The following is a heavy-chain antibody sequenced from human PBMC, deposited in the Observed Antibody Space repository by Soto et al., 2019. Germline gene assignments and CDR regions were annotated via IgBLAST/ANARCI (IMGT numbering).Heavy chain of an antibody. CDR2: IIPVFQTA. CDR3: ARGRSGYTWFNEF. D-gene: IGHD3-22*01. J-gene: IGHJ4*02. CDR1: GGLFSSYP. Sequence: QEQLVQSGAEVKKPGSSVKVSCKASGGLFSSYPISWVRQVPGQGLEWMGGIIPVFQTAYYTQRFQGRVTITAEESMNTAYRELRSLRSEDTAIYYWARGRSGYTWFNEFWGQVALGSVSS. V-gene: IGHV1-69*01.